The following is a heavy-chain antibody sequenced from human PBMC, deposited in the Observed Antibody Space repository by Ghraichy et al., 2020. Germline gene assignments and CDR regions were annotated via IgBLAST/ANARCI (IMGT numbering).Heavy chain of an antibody. CDR2: IKSKVDGGTT. D-gene: IGHD3-10*01. J-gene: IGHJ5*02. CDR1: GFTFSHAW. V-gene: IGHV3-15*01. CDR3: VTRGREALYP. Sequence: GGSLRLSCAASGFTFSHAWMTWVRQAPGKGLEWVGRIKSKVDGGTTDYAAPVKGRFTISRDDSKDTLYLQMNSLTTEDTAVYYCVTRGREALYPWGQGTLVTVSS.